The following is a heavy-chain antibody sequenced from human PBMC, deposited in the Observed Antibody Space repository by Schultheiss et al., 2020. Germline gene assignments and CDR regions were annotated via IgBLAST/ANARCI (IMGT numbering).Heavy chain of an antibody. J-gene: IGHJ6*02. CDR2: IYYSGST. D-gene: IGHD6-19*01. Sequence: SQTLSLTCTVSGGSISSYYWSWIRQPPGKGLEWIGYIYYSGSTNYNPSLKSRVTISVDTSKNQFSLQLNSVTPEDTAVYYCARDFSRGWRYREPSSGWNYYYYYGMDVWGQGTTVTVSS. V-gene: IGHV4-59*12. CDR3: ARDFSRGWRYREPSSGWNYYYYYGMDV. CDR1: GGSISSYY.